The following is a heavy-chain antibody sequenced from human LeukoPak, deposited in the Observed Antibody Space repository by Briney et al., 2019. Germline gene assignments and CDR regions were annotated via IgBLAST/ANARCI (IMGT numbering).Heavy chain of an antibody. CDR3: GRHCGGGSCYAGDAMDV. V-gene: IGHV1-18*01. J-gene: IGHJ6*02. Sequence: ASVKVSCTASGYTFTSYGISWVRQAPGQGLEWMGWISAYNGNTNYAQNLEGRVAMSTDTSTSTAYMELRSLRSDDTAVYYCGRHCGGGSCYAGDAMDVWGQGTTVTVSS. CDR1: GYTFTSYG. CDR2: ISAYNGNT. D-gene: IGHD2-15*01.